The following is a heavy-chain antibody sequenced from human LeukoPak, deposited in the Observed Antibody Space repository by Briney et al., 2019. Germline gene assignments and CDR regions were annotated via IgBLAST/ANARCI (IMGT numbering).Heavy chain of an antibody. J-gene: IGHJ4*02. Sequence: GGSLRLSCAASGFTFSSYSMNWVRQAPGKGLEWVAAISTTSGNIYYADSVKGRFTISRDNAKNSLYLQMNSLRAEDTAVYYCARDLGGRIDYWGQGTLVTVSS. CDR2: ISTTSGNI. CDR1: GFTFSSYS. V-gene: IGHV3-21*04. CDR3: ARDLGGRIDY. D-gene: IGHD3-16*01.